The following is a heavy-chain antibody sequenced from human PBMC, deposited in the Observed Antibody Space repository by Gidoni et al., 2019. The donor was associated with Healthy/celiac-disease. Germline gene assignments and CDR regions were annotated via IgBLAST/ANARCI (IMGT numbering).Heavy chain of an antibody. CDR3: AKFAAAIGGWFDP. CDR2: MSGSGGST. Sequence: VQLLESGGGLVQPGGSLRLSCAAYGFTFSSYAMSWVRQAPGKGLEWVSAMSGSGGSTYYADSVKGRFTISRDNSNNTLYLQMNSLRAEDTAVYYCAKFAAAIGGWFDPWGQGTLVTVSS. CDR1: GFTFSSYA. V-gene: IGHV3-23*01. D-gene: IGHD6-13*01. J-gene: IGHJ5*02.